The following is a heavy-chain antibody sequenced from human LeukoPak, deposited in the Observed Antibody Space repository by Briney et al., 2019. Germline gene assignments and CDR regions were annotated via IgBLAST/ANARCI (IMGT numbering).Heavy chain of an antibody. Sequence: SETLSLTCAVYGGSFSGYYWSWIRQPPGKGLEWIGEINHSGSTNYNPSLKSRVTISVDTSKNQFSLKLSSVTAADTAVYYCARGAAAADYWGQGTLVTVSS. D-gene: IGHD6-13*01. V-gene: IGHV4-34*01. J-gene: IGHJ4*02. CDR1: GGSFSGYY. CDR3: ARGAAAADY. CDR2: INHSGST.